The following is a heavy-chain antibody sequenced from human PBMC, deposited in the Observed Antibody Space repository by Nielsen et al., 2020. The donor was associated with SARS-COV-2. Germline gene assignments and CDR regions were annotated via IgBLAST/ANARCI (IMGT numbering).Heavy chain of an antibody. J-gene: IGHJ4*02. CDR1: GYTFTSYY. CDR3: AREFIPTIAVAGTEDFDY. Sequence: ASVKVSCKAPGYTFTSYYMHWVRQAPGQGLEWMGIINPSGGSTSYAQKFRGRVTMTRDTSTSTVYMELSSLRSEDTAVYYCAREFIPTIAVAGTEDFDYWGQGTLVTVSS. D-gene: IGHD6-19*01. CDR2: INPSGGST. V-gene: IGHV1-46*01.